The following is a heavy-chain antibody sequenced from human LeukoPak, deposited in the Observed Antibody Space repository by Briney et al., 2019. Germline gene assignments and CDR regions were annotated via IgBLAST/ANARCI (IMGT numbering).Heavy chain of an antibody. D-gene: IGHD5-12*01. J-gene: IGHJ3*02. CDR2: ISWNSGSI. Sequence: PGGSLRLSCAASGFTFDDYAMHWVRQAPGKGLEWVSGISWNSGSIGYADSVKGRFTISRDNAKNSLYLQMNSPRAEDTALYYCAKDMGGYSGYVKATRYAFDIWGQGTMVTVSS. CDR1: GFTFDDYA. V-gene: IGHV3-9*01. CDR3: AKDMGGYSGYVKATRYAFDI.